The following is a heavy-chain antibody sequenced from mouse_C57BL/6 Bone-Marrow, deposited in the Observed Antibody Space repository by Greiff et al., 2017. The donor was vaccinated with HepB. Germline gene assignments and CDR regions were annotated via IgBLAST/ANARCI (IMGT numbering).Heavy chain of an antibody. J-gene: IGHJ2*01. CDR3: ARITTVADY. CDR2: ISYDGSN. CDR1: GYSITSGYY. V-gene: IGHV3-6*01. Sequence: EVKLMESGPGLVKPSQSLSLTCSVTGYSITSGYYWNWIRQFPGNKLEWMGYISYDGSNNYNPSLKNRISITRDTSKNQFFLKLNSVTTEDTATYYCARITTVADYWGQGTTLTVSS. D-gene: IGHD1-1*01.